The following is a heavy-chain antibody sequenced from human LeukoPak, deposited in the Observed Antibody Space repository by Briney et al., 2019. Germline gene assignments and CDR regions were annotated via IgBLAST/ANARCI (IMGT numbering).Heavy chain of an antibody. V-gene: IGHV4-39*07. CDR1: GGSISRSHYY. CDR2: FYYSGST. CDR3: AREKRVGANDY. J-gene: IGHJ4*02. D-gene: IGHD1-26*01. Sequence: SETLSLTCTVSGGSISRSHYYWGWIRQPPGKGLEWIGSFYYSGSTHYNPSLKSRVTISVDTSKNQFSLKLSSVTAADTAVYYCAREKRVGANDYWGQGTLVTVSS.